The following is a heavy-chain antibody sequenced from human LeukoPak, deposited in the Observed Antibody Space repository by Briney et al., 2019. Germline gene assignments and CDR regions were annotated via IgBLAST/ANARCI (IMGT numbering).Heavy chain of an antibody. V-gene: IGHV3-30*04. CDR3: AREWHTGLIAY. D-gene: IGHD3-16*02. Sequence: SGRSLRLSCAASGFTFSSYAMHWIRQAPGKGLEWVAVISNDGSNKYYADSVKGRSTISRDNSKSTLYLQMNSLRDEDTAVYYCAREWHTGLIAYWGQGTLVTVSS. CDR1: GFTFSSYA. CDR2: ISNDGSNK. J-gene: IGHJ4*02.